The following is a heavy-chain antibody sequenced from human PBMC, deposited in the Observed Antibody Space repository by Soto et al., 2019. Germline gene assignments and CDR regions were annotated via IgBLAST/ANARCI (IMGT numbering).Heavy chain of an antibody. Sequence: ASETLSLTCTVSGGSISSGGYYWSWIRQHPGKGLEWIGYIYYSGSTYYNPSLKSRVTISVDTSKNQFSLKLSSVTAADTAVYYCARGYCSGGSCPIFDYWGQGTLVTVSS. V-gene: IGHV4-31*03. CDR3: ARGYCSGGSCPIFDY. J-gene: IGHJ4*02. CDR2: IYYSGST. D-gene: IGHD2-15*01. CDR1: GGSISSGGYY.